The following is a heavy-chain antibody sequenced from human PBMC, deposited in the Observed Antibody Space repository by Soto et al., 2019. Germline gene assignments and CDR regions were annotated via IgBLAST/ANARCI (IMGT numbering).Heavy chain of an antibody. CDR1: GGSFSGYY. V-gene: IGHV4-34*01. D-gene: IGHD3-3*01. Sequence: QVQLQPWGAGMLKPSETLSLTCAVYGGSFSGYYWSWIRQPPGKGMEWNGDSNHSGSTNYNPSLKSPVTITVEKSENQFSLKLSSVTAADTAVYYCARDRAVTIFGVVTRHDAYYYWGQGTLVTFSS. J-gene: IGHJ4*02. CDR2: SNHSGST. CDR3: ARDRAVTIFGVVTRHDAYYY.